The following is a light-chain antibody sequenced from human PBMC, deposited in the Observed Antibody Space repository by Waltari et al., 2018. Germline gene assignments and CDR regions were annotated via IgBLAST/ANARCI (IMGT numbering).Light chain of an antibody. CDR3: QERSNWVFT. Sequence: EIVLTQSPATLSLSPGERATISCRASQSVTNYLAWYQQKPGQAPRLLIYDASTRATGIPARFSGSGSGTDFTLTISSLEPEDFAVYYCQERSNWVFTFGPGTKVDI. J-gene: IGKJ3*01. CDR1: QSVTNY. V-gene: IGKV3-11*01. CDR2: DAS.